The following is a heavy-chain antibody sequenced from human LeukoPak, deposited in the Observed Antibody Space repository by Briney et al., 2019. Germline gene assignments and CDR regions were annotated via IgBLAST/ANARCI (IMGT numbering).Heavy chain of an antibody. CDR3: AKGRESLEWLTDAFDI. D-gene: IGHD3-3*01. Sequence: ASVKVSCKASGGTFSSYAISWVRQAPGQGLEWMGGIIPIFGTANYAQKFQGRVTITTDESTSTAYMELSSLRAEDTAVYYCAKGRESLEWLTDAFDIWGQGTMVTVSS. V-gene: IGHV1-69*05. CDR1: GGTFSSYA. CDR2: IIPIFGTA. J-gene: IGHJ3*02.